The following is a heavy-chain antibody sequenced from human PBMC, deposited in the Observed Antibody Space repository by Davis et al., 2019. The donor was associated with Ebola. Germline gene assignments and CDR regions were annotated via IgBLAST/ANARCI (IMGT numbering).Heavy chain of an antibody. CDR3: VRDRDFSFDQ. CDR1: GFTFSSYG. V-gene: IGHV3-33*05. D-gene: IGHD2/OR15-2a*01. Sequence: PGGSLRLSCAASGFTFSSYGMHWVRQAPGKGLEWVAVISYDGSNKYYADSVKGRFTISRDNSKNTLYLQMNSLRDEDTAVYYCVRDRDFSFDQWGRGILVTVSS. J-gene: IGHJ4*02. CDR2: ISYDGSNK.